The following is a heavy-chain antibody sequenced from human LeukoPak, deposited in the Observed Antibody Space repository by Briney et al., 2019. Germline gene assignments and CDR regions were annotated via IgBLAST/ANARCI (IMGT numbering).Heavy chain of an antibody. V-gene: IGHV3-74*01. J-gene: IGHJ4*02. CDR2: ITSDGSDI. D-gene: IGHD5-12*01. Sequence: GGSLRLSCAASGFTFSTYWMHWVRQAPGKGLVWVSRITSDGSDISYADSVKGRFTISRDNARNTLHLQMNSLRVEDTGVYYCARDIEGGGGGYSGYDLSYWGQGTLVTVSS. CDR1: GFTFSTYW. CDR3: ARDIEGGGGGYSGYDLSY.